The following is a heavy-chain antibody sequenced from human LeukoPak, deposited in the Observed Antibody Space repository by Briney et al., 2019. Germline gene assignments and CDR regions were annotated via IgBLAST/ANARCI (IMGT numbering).Heavy chain of an antibody. V-gene: IGHV3-48*03. CDR3: ARDIREITMVRGVHTNWFDP. J-gene: IGHJ5*02. D-gene: IGHD3-10*01. CDR1: GFTFSSYE. Sequence: PGGSLRLSCAASGFTFSSYEMNWVRQAPGKGLEWVSYISSSDSTIYYADSVKGRFTISRDNAKNSLYLQMNSLRAEDTAVYYCARDIREITMVRGVHTNWFDPWGQGTLVTVSS. CDR2: ISSSDSTI.